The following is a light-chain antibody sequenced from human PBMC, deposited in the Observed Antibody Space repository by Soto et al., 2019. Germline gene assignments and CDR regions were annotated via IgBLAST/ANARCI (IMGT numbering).Light chain of an antibody. Sequence: DIVMTQYPDSLAVSLGERATINCKSSQTIFYNSRNKDFLAWYQQKPGHPPKLLIYWASTRESGVPDRFSGSGSGTDFTLTISSLQAEDVALYFCQQYLTTPHTFGQGTRLEIK. V-gene: IGKV4-1*01. CDR1: QTIFYNSRNKDF. J-gene: IGKJ2*01. CDR3: QQYLTTPHT. CDR2: WAS.